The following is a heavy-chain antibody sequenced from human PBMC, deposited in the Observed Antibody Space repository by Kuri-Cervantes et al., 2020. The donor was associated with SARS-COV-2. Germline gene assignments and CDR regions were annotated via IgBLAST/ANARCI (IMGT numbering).Heavy chain of an antibody. J-gene: IGHJ5*02. CDR3: ARGGDYSNWFDP. D-gene: IGHD4-11*01. V-gene: IGHV4-34*01. CDR2: VNHRGGT. CDR1: GESFSGYY. Sequence: SQTLSLTCAFYGESFSGYYWNWIRQSPGKGLEWIGEVNHRGGTNYNPSLKSRVTISVDTSKNQFSLKLSSVTAADTAVYYCARGGDYSNWFDPWGQGTLVTVSS.